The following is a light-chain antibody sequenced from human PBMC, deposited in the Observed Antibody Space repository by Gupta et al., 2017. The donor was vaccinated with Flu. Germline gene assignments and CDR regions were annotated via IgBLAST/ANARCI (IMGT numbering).Light chain of an antibody. CDR1: QTVSHW. Sequence: DSVTITCRASQTVSHWLAWYQQKPGQGPNLLIYRASTLQSGVPARFSGSGSGTEFTLTISSLQPDDVATYYCQEYSSYPRRFGQGTKV. CDR2: RAS. V-gene: IGKV1-5*03. CDR3: QEYSSYPRR. J-gene: IGKJ1*01.